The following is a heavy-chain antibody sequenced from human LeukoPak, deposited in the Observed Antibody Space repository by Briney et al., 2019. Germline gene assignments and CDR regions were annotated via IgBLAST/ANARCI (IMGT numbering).Heavy chain of an antibody. V-gene: IGHV4-59*12. J-gene: IGHJ3*02. CDR2: IYYSGST. Sequence: SETLSLTCTVSGGSISSYYWSWIRQPPGKGLEWIGYIYYSGSTDYNPSLKSRVTILVDTSKNQFSLKLSSVTAADTAVYYCARGSGITMIVVVIGDAFDIWGQGTMVTVSS. CDR3: ARGSGITMIVVVIGDAFDI. D-gene: IGHD3-22*01. CDR1: GGSISSYY.